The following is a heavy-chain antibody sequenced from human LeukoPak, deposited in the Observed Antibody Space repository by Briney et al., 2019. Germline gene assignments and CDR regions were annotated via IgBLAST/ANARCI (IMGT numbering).Heavy chain of an antibody. Sequence: PGGSLRLSCAASGFTFSSYGMHWVRQAPGKGLEWVAFIRYDGSNKYHADSVKGRFTISRDNSKNTLYLQMNSLRAEDTAVYYCAKDLSPIVVVPAASNYWGQGTLVTVSS. CDR1: GFTFSSYG. CDR3: AKDLSPIVVVPAASNY. V-gene: IGHV3-30*02. J-gene: IGHJ4*02. CDR2: IRYDGSNK. D-gene: IGHD2-2*01.